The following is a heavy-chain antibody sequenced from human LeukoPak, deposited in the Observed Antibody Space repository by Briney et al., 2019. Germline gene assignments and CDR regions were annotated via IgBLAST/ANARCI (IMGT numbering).Heavy chain of an antibody. CDR2: IFNSGSTI. CDR3: ARGHYGMDV. V-gene: IGHV3-11*01. J-gene: IGHJ6*02. CDR1: GFTLSDHY. Sequence: PGGSLRLSCAASGFTLSDHYMSWIRQAPGRGLEWVSYIFNSGSTIYYADSVKGRFTISRDNAKNSLYLQMNSLRAEDTAVYYCARGHYGMDVWGQGTTVTVSS.